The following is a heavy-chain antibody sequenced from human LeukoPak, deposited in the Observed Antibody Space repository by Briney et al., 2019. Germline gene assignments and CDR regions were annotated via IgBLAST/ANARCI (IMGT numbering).Heavy chain of an antibody. Sequence: ASVKVSCKASGYTFTGYYMHWVRQAPGQGLEWMGWINPNSGGTNYAQKFQGRVTMTRDTSISTAYMDLSRLRSDDTAVYYCAREASGAYSSSWYYFNYWGQGTLVTVSS. J-gene: IGHJ4*02. D-gene: IGHD6-13*01. V-gene: IGHV1-2*02. CDR3: AREASGAYSSSWYYFNY. CDR1: GYTFTGYY. CDR2: INPNSGGT.